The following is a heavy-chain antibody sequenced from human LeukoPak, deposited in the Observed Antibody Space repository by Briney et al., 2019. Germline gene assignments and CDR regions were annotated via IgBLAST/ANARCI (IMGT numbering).Heavy chain of an antibody. Sequence: GGSLTLSCTASGFTFSNYAMHWVRQAPGKGLDYVSGVSDNGGVTYYADCVKGRFIISRDNSNTTLYLQMSRLRAEDTAVYYCVKDWRFYSASGTYFDDWGQGTLVTVSS. CDR2: VSDNGGVT. D-gene: IGHD3-10*01. V-gene: IGHV3-64D*06. J-gene: IGHJ4*02. CDR3: VKDWRFYSASGTYFDD. CDR1: GFTFSNYA.